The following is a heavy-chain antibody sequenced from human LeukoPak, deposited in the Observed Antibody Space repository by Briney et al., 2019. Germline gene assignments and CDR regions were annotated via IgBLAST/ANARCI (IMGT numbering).Heavy chain of an antibody. V-gene: IGHV3-7*01. D-gene: IGHD1-1*01. CDR3: ARLEAGGYYGMDV. Sequence: GGSLRLSCAVSGFTFSNYWMSWVRQAPGKGLEWVANIKQDGSEKYYVDSVKGRFTISRDNAKNSLYLQMNSLRAEDTAVYYCARLEAGGYYGMDVWGQGTTVTFSS. CDR2: IKQDGSEK. CDR1: GFTFSNYW. J-gene: IGHJ6*02.